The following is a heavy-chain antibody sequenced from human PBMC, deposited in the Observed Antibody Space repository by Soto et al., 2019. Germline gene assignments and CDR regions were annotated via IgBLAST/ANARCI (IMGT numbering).Heavy chain of an antibody. Sequence: QVQLQESGPGLVKPSQTLSLTCTVSGGSISSGDYYWSWIRQPPGKGLEWIGYIYYSRSTYYNPSLKSRVTISVDTSKNQFSLKLSSVTAADTAVYYCARMIEDYYDSSGSSRRFDPWGQGTLVTVSS. V-gene: IGHV4-30-4*01. CDR3: ARMIEDYYDSSGSSRRFDP. CDR1: GGSISSGDYY. CDR2: IYYSRST. D-gene: IGHD3-22*01. J-gene: IGHJ5*02.